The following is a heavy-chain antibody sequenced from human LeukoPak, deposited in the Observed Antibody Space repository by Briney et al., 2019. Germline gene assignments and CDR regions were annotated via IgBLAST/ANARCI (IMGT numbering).Heavy chain of an antibody. D-gene: IGHD4-17*01. V-gene: IGHV4-4*02. CDR1: GASVSSSNS. J-gene: IGHJ3*02. CDR2: THHSGSA. CDR3: ARNDGWAFHI. Sequence: SGTLSLTCAVSGASVSSSNSWSWVRQPPGKGLEWIAETHHSGSANYKPSLKSRVTISVDKSKNQISLKLSSVTAADAAVYYCARNDGWAFHIGGQGTMVTVSS.